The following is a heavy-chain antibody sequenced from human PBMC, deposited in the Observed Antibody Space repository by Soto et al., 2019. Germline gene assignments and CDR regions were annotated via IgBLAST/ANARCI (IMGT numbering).Heavy chain of an antibody. Sequence: ASVKVSCKASGYTFTVYYMHWVRQAPGQGLEWMGWINPNSGGTNYAQKFQGWVTMTRDTSISTAYMELSRLRSDDTAVYYCARGSTVTTGAFDIWGQGTMVTVSS. D-gene: IGHD4-17*01. CDR3: ARGSTVTTGAFDI. CDR2: INPNSGGT. CDR1: GYTFTVYY. J-gene: IGHJ3*02. V-gene: IGHV1-2*04.